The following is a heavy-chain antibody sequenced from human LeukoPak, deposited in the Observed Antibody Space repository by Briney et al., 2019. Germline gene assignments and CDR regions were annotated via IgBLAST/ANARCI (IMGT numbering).Heavy chain of an antibody. D-gene: IGHD3-22*01. V-gene: IGHV4-59*01. Sequence: SETLSLTCTVSGGSISSYYWSWIRQPPGKGLEWIGYIYYSGSTNYNPSLKSRVTISVDTSKNQFSLKLSSVTAADTAVYYCARGEDSSLDFDYWGQGTLVTVSS. J-gene: IGHJ4*02. CDR3: ARGEDSSLDFDY. CDR2: IYYSGST. CDR1: GGSISSYY.